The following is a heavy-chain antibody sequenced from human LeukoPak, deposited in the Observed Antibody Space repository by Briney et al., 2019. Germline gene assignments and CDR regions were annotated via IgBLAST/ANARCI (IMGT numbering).Heavy chain of an antibody. D-gene: IGHD4-23*01. CDR2: IYPRDSDT. CDR3: ARATVALGGYYFDY. J-gene: IGHJ4*02. CDR1: GYGFTNYW. V-gene: IGHV5-51*01. Sequence: GESLKISCKGSGYGFTNYWIGWVCQMSGKGLEWMGIIYPRDSDTRYSPSFQGQVTISADKSISTAYLQWSSLKASGTAMYYCARATVALGGYYFDYWGQGTLVTVSS.